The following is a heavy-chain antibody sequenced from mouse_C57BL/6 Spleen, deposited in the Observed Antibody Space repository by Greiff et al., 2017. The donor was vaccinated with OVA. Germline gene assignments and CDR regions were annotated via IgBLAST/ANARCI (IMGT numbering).Heavy chain of an antibody. D-gene: IGHD4-1*01. Sequence: VQLQQSGPELVNPGASVKMSCKASGYTFTDYYMHWVKQSPGKSLEWIGYINPNNGGTSYNQKFKGKATLTVNKSSSTAYMELRSLTSEDSAVYYCACWDWCAYWGQGTLVTVSA. CDR1: GYTFTDYY. CDR3: ACWDWCAY. V-gene: IGHV1-22*01. J-gene: IGHJ3*01. CDR2: INPNNGGT.